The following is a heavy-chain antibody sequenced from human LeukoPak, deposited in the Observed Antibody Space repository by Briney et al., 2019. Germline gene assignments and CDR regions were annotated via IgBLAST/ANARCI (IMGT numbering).Heavy chain of an antibody. Sequence: GGSLRLSCAASGFTSTTYGMHWVRQAPGKGLEWVAVISNDGSNKYYADSVKGRFTISRDNSKNTVYLQMDSLRADDTAVYYCAGKPYVWGSYYNNWFDPWGQETLVTVSS. D-gene: IGHD3-10*01. CDR2: ISNDGSNK. CDR1: GFTSTTYG. J-gene: IGHJ5*02. CDR3: AGKPYVWGSYYNNWFDP. V-gene: IGHV3-30*03.